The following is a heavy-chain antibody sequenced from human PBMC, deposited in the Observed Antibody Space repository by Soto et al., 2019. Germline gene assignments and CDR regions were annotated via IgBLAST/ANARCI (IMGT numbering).Heavy chain of an antibody. Sequence: SETLSLTXTVSGGSISSYYWSWIRQPAGKGLEWIGRIYTSGSTNYNPSLKSRVTMSVDTSKNQFSLKLSSVTAADTAVYYCARDRRPGYSYGLDWFDPWGQGTLVTVSS. V-gene: IGHV4-4*07. D-gene: IGHD5-18*01. CDR3: ARDRRPGYSYGLDWFDP. J-gene: IGHJ5*02. CDR2: IYTSGST. CDR1: GGSISSYY.